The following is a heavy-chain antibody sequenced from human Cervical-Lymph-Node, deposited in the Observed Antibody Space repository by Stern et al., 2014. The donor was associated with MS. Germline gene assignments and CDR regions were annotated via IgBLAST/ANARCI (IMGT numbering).Heavy chain of an antibody. D-gene: IGHD6-19*01. V-gene: IGHV4-4*02. CDR1: GDSISSHDW. CDR3: ARNGWYSLDY. J-gene: IGHJ4*02. CDR2: IHHSGSI. Sequence: QVQLQESGPGLVKPSGTLSLTCTVSGDSISSHDWWSWVRQPPGKGLEWVGEIHHSGSINYNPSLKSRVTISVDNSKNQFSLELSSVTAADTAVYFCARNGWYSLDYWGQGTRVRVSS.